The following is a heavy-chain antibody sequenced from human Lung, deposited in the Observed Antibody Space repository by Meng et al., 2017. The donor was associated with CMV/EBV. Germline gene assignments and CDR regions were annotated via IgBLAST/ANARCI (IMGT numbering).Heavy chain of an antibody. CDR3: ARRRGVYHFLEGGGDAYFDY. CDR1: GYYFNAFG. Sequence: ASVKVSXKGSGYYFNAFGISWMRQAPGQGLEWMGWINTANGAPRYAQRFQGRVTMTTDKSTATSYMELRSLTSDDTAVYYCARRRGVYHFLEGGGDAYFDYWGQGTPVTVSP. J-gene: IGHJ4*02. CDR2: INTANGAP. D-gene: IGHD3-16*01. V-gene: IGHV1-18*01.